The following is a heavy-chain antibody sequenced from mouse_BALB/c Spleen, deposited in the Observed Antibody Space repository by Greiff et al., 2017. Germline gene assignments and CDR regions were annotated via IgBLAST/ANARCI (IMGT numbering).Heavy chain of an antibody. J-gene: IGHJ3*01. CDR2: ISYSGST. V-gene: IGHV3-2*02. CDR3: ARDCTFAY. CDR1: GYSITSDYA. Sequence: EVQLVESGPGLVKPSQSLSLTCTVTGYSITSDYAWNWIRQFPGNKLEWMGYISYSGSTSYNPSLKSRISITRDTSKNQFFLQLNSVTTEDTATYYCARDCTFAYWGQGTLVTVSA.